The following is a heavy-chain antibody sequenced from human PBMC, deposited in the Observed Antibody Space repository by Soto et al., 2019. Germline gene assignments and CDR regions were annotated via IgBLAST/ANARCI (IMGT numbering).Heavy chain of an antibody. Sequence: SVKDSCKASGGTFSNYVINWVRQAPGQGLEWMGGINPILGTANYAQKFRSRVTNTADESTSTAYMELSSLRSEDNAGYYCARGLTLKPFDYWGQGTLVTVSS. CDR2: INPILGTA. CDR1: GGTFSNYV. V-gene: IGHV1-69*13. J-gene: IGHJ4*02. D-gene: IGHD3-16*01. CDR3: ARGLTLKPFDY.